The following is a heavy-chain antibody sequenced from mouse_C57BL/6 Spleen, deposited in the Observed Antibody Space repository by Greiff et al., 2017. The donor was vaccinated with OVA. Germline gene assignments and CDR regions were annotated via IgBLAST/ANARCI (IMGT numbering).Heavy chain of an antibody. V-gene: IGHV1-82*01. D-gene: IGHD6-1*01. Sequence: VQLQQSGPELVKPGASVKISCKASGYAFSSSWMNWVKQRPGTGLEWIGRIYPGDGDTNYNGKFKGKATLTADKSSSTAYMQLSSLTSEDSAVYFCAGSLDYWGQGTTLTVSS. J-gene: IGHJ2*01. CDR3: AGSLDY. CDR2: IYPGDGDT. CDR1: GYAFSSSW.